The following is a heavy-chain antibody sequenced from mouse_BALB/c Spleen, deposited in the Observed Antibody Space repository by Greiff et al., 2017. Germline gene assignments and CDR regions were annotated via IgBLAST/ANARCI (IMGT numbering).Heavy chain of an antibody. D-gene: IGHD2-4*01. CDR2: ISYDGSN. CDR3: ARDYYYDYDGDGAY. Sequence: DVKLQESGPGLVKPSQSLSLTCSVTGYSITSGYYWNWIRQFPGNKLEWMGYISYDGSNNYNPSLKNRISITRDTSKNQFFLKLNSVTTEDTATYYCARDYYYDYDGDGAYWGQGTLVTVSA. CDR1: GYSITSGYY. V-gene: IGHV3-6*02. J-gene: IGHJ3*01.